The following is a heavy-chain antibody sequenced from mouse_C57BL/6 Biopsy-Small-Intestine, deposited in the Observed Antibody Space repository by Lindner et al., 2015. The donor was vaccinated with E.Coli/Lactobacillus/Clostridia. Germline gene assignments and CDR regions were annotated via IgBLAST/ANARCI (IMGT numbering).Heavy chain of an antibody. CDR2: IYPGDGDT. J-gene: IGHJ3*01. Sequence: QLQESGPELVKPGASVKISCKASGYAFSSSWMNWVKQRPGKGLEWIGRIYPGDGDTNYNGKFKGKAALTADKSSSTAYMQLSSLTSEDSAVYFCARGDVFAYWGQGTLVTVSA. CDR3: ARGDVFAY. D-gene: IGHD2-13*01. V-gene: IGHV1-82*01. CDR1: GYAFSSSW.